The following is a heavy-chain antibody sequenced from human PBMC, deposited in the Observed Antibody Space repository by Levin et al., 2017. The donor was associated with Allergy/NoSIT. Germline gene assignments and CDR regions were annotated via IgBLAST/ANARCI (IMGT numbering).Heavy chain of an antibody. CDR1: GASVTDGDFS. J-gene: IGHJ5*02. Sequence: SETLSLTCAVSGASVTDGDFSWSWFRQPPGKALEWIGYLYGSGTTYYNPSYETRVTMSLDRSKTVLSLNLTSVTAADTAVYFCARDDGFNNNVDTWGQGTLVTVSS. V-gene: IGHV4-30-2*01. CDR2: LYGSGTT. D-gene: IGHD5-24*01. CDR3: ARDDGFNNNVDT.